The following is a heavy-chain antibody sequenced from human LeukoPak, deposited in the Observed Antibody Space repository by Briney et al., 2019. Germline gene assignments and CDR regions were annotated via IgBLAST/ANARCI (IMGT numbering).Heavy chain of an antibody. Sequence: GGSLRLSCAASGFTFSSYAMSWVRQAPGKGLEWVSGINWNGISTGYADSMKGRFTISRDNAKNSLYLQMNSLRAEDTAVYYCASRYSYGPIDYWGQGTLVTVSS. V-gene: IGHV3-20*04. J-gene: IGHJ4*02. CDR3: ASRYSYGPIDY. CDR2: INWNGIST. CDR1: GFTFSSYA. D-gene: IGHD5-18*01.